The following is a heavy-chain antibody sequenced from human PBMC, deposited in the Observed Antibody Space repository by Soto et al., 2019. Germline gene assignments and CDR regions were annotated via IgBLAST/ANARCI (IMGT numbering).Heavy chain of an antibody. CDR1: RFSVSTNY. D-gene: IGHD4-4*01. J-gene: IGHJ4*02. CDR2: TYNDGKT. V-gene: IGHV3-66*01. CDR3: ARAPTITTIYDS. Sequence: PGGSLRLSCAASRFSVSTNYMSWVRQAPGKGLEWVSITYNDGKTRYADSVKGRFTISKDNAANMVFLQMDSLRAEDTAVYYCARAPTITTIYDSWGQGTLVTVSS.